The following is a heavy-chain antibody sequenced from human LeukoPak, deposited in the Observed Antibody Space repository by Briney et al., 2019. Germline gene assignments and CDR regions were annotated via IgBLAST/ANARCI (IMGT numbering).Heavy chain of an antibody. V-gene: IGHV3-30*04. CDR2: ISYDGSNK. J-gene: IGHJ4*02. CDR1: GFTFSSYA. CDR3: ARGFEADY. Sequence: GGSLRLSCAASGFTFSSYAMHWVRQAPGKGLEWVAVISYDGSNKYYADSVKGRFTISRDNAKNSLYLQMNSLRAEDTAVYYCARGFEADYWGQGTLVTVSS.